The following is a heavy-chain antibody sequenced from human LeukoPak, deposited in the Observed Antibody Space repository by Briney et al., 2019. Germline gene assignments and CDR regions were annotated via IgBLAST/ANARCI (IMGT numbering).Heavy chain of an antibody. D-gene: IGHD3-22*01. Sequence: SETLSLTCSVSGGSISSYYWSWIRQPAGKGLEWIGRIYTSGSTNYNPSLKSRVTMSVDTSKNQFSLKLSSVTAADTAVYYCAGQIVVGPFDYWGQGTLVTVSS. J-gene: IGHJ4*02. V-gene: IGHV4-4*07. CDR3: AGQIVVGPFDY. CDR1: GGSISSYY. CDR2: IYTSGST.